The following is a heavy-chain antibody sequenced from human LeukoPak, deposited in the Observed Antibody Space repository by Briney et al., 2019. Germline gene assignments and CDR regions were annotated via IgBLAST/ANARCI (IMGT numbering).Heavy chain of an antibody. CDR1: GGSISSYY. CDR3: ARSLYEPVFDY. J-gene: IGHJ4*02. CDR2: IYYSGST. V-gene: IGHV4-59*12. Sequence: SETLSLTCTVSGGSISSYYWSWIRQPPGKGLEWIGYIYYSGSTNYNPSLKRRVTISVDTSKNQFSLKLSSVTAADTAVYYCARSLYEPVFDYWGQGTLVTVSS. D-gene: IGHD1-14*01.